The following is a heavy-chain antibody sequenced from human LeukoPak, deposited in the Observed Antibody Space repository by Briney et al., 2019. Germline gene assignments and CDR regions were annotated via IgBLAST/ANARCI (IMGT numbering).Heavy chain of an antibody. J-gene: IGHJ4*02. V-gene: IGHV3-23*01. CDR2: VSGSGGFT. CDR3: AKGPGYGSYYFDL. CDR1: GFTFSSYG. D-gene: IGHD3-10*01. Sequence: GGSLRLSWAAAGFTFSSYGMSWVRQAPGKGLEWVSGVSGSGGFTYYADSVKGRFTISRDNSKNTLYLQMNSLRAEDTAVYYCAKGPGYGSYYFDLWGQGTLVTVSS.